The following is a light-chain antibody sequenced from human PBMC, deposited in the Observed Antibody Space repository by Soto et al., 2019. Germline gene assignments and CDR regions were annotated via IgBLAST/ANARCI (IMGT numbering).Light chain of an antibody. CDR1: QSVSSYS. CDR3: QQYGSSGT. Sequence: ETMLTQSPGTLSLKPGERATLSCRASQSVSSYSLAWYQQKPGQAPRLLIYGASNRATGIPDRFSGSGSGTDFTLTISRLEPEDFAVYYCQQYGSSGTFGQGTMVDIK. J-gene: IGKJ1*01. V-gene: IGKV3-20*01. CDR2: GAS.